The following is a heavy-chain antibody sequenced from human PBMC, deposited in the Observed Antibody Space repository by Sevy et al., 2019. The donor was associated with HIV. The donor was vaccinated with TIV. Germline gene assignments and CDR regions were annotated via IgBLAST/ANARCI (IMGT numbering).Heavy chain of an antibody. Sequence: SETLSLTCSVSGGSIATFGSFWGWIRQPPGKGLEWIGDISYRGATNYNPSLKSRATISVDTSKCQLSLKLTSLTPADTAVYYCARIYDHWGQGVLVTVSS. J-gene: IGHJ5*02. CDR3: ARIYDH. V-gene: IGHV4-39*01. CDR1: GGSIATFGSF. CDR2: ISYRGAT.